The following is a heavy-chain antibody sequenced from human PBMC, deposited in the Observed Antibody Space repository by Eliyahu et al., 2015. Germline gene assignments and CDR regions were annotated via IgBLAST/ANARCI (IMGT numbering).Heavy chain of an antibody. D-gene: IGHD3-3*01. CDR1: GFMFRRYG. J-gene: IGHJ6*01. CDR3: VYDDV. V-gene: IGHV3-30*19. Sequence: QAQLMESGGGVFRPGTSIRLSCAGSGFMFRRYGINWVRQVPGKGLEWVAIVSYDGGRRLYTDSLKGRFTVSRDNAKNSAYLEINSLKMEDTAVYYCVYDDV. CDR2: VSYDGGRR.